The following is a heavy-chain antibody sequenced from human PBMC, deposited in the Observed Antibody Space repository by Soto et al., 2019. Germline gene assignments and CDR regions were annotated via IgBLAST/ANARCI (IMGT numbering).Heavy chain of an antibody. CDR3: ARGEVRGAIDY. Sequence: QVQLVESGGGVVQPGRSLRLSCAASGFTFSSYGMHWVRQAPGKGLEWVAVIWYDGSNKYYADSVKGRFTISRDNSKNTLDLQMNRLRAEDAAVYYCARGEVRGAIDYWGQGTLVTVSS. J-gene: IGHJ4*02. CDR1: GFTFSSYG. V-gene: IGHV3-33*01. D-gene: IGHD3-10*01. CDR2: IWYDGSNK.